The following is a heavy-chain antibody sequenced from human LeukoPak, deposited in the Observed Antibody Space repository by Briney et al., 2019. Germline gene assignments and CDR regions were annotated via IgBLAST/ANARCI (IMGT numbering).Heavy chain of an antibody. V-gene: IGHV3-49*03. J-gene: IGHJ4*02. CDR3: VRYSGDADY. Sequence: GGSLRLSCTASGFTFDNYAMSWFRQAPGKGLEWVGFIRSKIYGGTTEYAASVKGRFTTSRDDSKSIAQLQMTSLKSEDTAVYYCVRYSGDADYWGQGTLVTVSS. D-gene: IGHD5-12*01. CDR1: GFTFDNYA. CDR2: IRSKIYGGTT.